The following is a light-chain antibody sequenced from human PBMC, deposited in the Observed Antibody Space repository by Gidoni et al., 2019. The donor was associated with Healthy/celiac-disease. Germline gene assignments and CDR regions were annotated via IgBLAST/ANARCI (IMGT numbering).Light chain of an antibody. CDR1: KLGDKY. J-gene: IGLJ2*01. V-gene: IGLV3-1*01. CDR2: QDS. CDR3: QAWDSSTVV. Sequence: SYQLPHPPPVSFSPGQTASITCSGDKLGDKYACWYQQKPGQSPVLVIYQDSKRPSGIPERFSGSNSGNTATLTISGTQAMDEADYYCQAWDSSTVVFGGGTKLTVL.